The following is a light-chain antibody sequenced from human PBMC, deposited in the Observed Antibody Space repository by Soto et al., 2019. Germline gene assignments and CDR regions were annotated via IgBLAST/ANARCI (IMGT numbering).Light chain of an antibody. Sequence: EIVMTQSPATLSVSPGERATLSCRASQSVSSNLAWYQQKPGQAPRLLIYGESTRATGIPATFSGSGSGTEFTLTSGSLQSEDFAVYYCHQYNNWPPWTFGQGTKVEIK. V-gene: IGKV3-15*01. CDR1: QSVSSN. J-gene: IGKJ1*01. CDR2: GES. CDR3: HQYNNWPPWT.